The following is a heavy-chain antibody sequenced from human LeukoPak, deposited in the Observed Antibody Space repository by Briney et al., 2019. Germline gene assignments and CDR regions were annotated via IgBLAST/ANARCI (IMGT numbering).Heavy chain of an antibody. CDR1: GGTFSSYA. D-gene: IGHD3-22*01. CDR2: IIPIFGTA. CDR3: ARVVVVMPWAWFDP. Sequence: ASVKVSCKASGGTFSSYAISWVRQAPGQGLEWMGGIIPIFGTANYAQKFQGRVTITADESTSTAYMELSSLRSEDTAVYYCARVVVVMPWAWFDPWGQGTLVTVSS. V-gene: IGHV1-69*01. J-gene: IGHJ5*02.